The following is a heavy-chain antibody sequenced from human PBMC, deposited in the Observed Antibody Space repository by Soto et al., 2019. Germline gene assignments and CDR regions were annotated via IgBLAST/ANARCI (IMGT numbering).Heavy chain of an antibody. J-gene: IGHJ5*02. D-gene: IGHD6-13*01. CDR1: GYTFTSYG. V-gene: IGHV1-18*01. CDR2: ISAYNGNT. Sequence: QVQLVQSGAEVKKPGASVKVSCKASGYTFTSYGISWVRQAPGQGLEWMGWISAYNGNTNYAQKLQGRVTMTTDTATSTAYMELRSLRSDDTAVYYCARAPVAAVFTGVLDWFDPWGQGTLVTVSS. CDR3: ARAPVAAVFTGVLDWFDP.